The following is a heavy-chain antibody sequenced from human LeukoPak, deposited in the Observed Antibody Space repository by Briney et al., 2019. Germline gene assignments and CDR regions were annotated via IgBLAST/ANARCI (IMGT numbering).Heavy chain of an antibody. D-gene: IGHD4-23*01. CDR2: IIPIFGTA. J-gene: IGHJ4*02. CDR1: GGTFSSYA. CDR3: ARKDYGGNSARSFDY. Sequence: SVKVSCKASGGTFSSYAISWVRQAPGQGLEWMGGIIPIFGTANYAQKFQGRVTISADESTSTAYMELSSLRSEDTAVYYCARKDYGGNSARSFDYWGQGTLVTVSS. V-gene: IGHV1-69*01.